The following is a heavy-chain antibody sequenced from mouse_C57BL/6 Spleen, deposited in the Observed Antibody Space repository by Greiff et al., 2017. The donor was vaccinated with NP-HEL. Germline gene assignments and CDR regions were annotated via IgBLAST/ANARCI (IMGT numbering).Heavy chain of an antibody. V-gene: IGHV1-54*01. CDR2: INPGSGGT. D-gene: IGHD3-1*01. CDR1: GYAFTNYL. CDR3: ARSGGRIGDC. Sequence: QVQLQQSGAELVRPGTSVKVSCKASGYAFTNYLIEWVKQRPGQGLEWIGVINPGSGGTNYNEKFKGKATLTADKSSSTAYMRLSSLTSEDSAVYFCARSGGRIGDCWGQGTTLTVSS. J-gene: IGHJ2*01.